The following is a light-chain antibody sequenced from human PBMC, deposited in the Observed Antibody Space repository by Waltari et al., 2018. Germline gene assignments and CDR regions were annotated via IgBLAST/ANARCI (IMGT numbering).Light chain of an antibody. V-gene: IGKV1-39*01. CDR2: AAS. Sequence: DIQMTHSPSSLPVSEGDRVTITCRASQSIGSFLNLYQQKPGKVPKPLIFAASSLQSGVPSRFSGSGSGTDFTLTIRSLTSEDFATYYCQQSFSVPLTFGQGTKVEIK. CDR1: QSIGSF. J-gene: IGKJ1*01. CDR3: QQSFSVPLT.